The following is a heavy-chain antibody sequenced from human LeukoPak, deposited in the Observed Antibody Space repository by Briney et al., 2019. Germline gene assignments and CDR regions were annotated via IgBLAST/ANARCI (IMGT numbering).Heavy chain of an antibody. V-gene: IGHV7-4-1*02. CDR3: ARDGAVAGPNFDY. CDR1: GYTFTSYA. J-gene: IGHJ4*02. D-gene: IGHD6-19*01. Sequence: ASVKVSCKASGYTFTSYAMNWARQALGQGLEWLGWINTNTGNPTYAQGFTGRFVFSLDTSVSTAYLQISSLKAEDTAVYYCARDGAVAGPNFDYWGQGTLVTVSS. CDR2: INTNTGNP.